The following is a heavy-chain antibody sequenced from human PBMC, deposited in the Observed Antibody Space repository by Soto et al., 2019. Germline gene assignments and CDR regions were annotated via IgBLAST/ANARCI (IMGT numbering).Heavy chain of an antibody. CDR2: INPNSGGT. CDR3: ARSLLDEYSSSWRSAYYGMDV. V-gene: IGHV1-2*02. D-gene: IGHD6-13*01. Sequence: QVQLVQSGAEVKEPGALVKVSCKASGFTFSAYYIYWVRQAPGQGLEWIGWINPNSGGTNNAQKFQGRVTMTRDTSTSTVYMELSALIPDDTAVYYCARSLLDEYSSSWRSAYYGMDVWGQGTTVTVSS. CDR1: GFTFSAYY. J-gene: IGHJ6*02.